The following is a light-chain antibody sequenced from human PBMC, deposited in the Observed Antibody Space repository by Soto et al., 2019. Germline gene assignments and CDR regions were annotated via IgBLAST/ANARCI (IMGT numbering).Light chain of an antibody. Sequence: DIQMTQSPSSLSASVRDRVTITCRASQSISSYLNWYQQKPGKAPKLLICAASSLQSGVPSRFSGSGSGTDFTLTISSLQPEDFATYYCQQSYSTPYTFGQGTKLEIK. CDR1: QSISSY. CDR3: QQSYSTPYT. CDR2: AAS. J-gene: IGKJ2*01. V-gene: IGKV1-39*01.